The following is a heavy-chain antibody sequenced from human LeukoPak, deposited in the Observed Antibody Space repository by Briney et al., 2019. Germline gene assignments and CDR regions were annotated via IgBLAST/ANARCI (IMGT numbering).Heavy chain of an antibody. D-gene: IGHD3-16*01. CDR2: INHSGST. J-gene: IGHJ4*02. Sequence: SETLSLTCAVYGGSLSGYYWSWIRQPPGKGLEWIGEINHSGSTNYNPSLKSRVTISVDTSKNQFSLKLSSLTAADTAVYYCARKGSYLGYWGQGTLVTVSS. CDR1: GGSLSGYY. V-gene: IGHV4-34*01. CDR3: ARKGSYLGY.